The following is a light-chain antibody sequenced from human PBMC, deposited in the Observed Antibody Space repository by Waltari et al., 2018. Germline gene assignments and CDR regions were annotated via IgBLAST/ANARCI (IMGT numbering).Light chain of an antibody. CDR1: TFPNQY. J-gene: IGLJ2*01. CDR3: QSTDITGSYRNVV. CDR2: KDN. Sequence: SSELTQPPSVSVSPGQTARITCSGDTFPNQYSFWYQQKPGQAPFLVIYKDNQRPSGIPERFSGSSSGKTVTLTISGVQAEDEADYYCQSTDITGSYRNVVFGGGTKLTVL. V-gene: IGLV3-25*03.